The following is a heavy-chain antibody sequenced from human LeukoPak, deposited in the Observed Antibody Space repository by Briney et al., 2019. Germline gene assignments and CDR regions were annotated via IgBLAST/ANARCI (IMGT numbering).Heavy chain of an antibody. CDR1: GFTFSSYA. Sequence: GGSLRLSCAASGFTFSSYAVSWARQAPGKGLEWVSAISGSGGSTFYADSVKGRFTIARDNSKNTLYLQMNSLRAEDTAVYYCAKALYSSSFDFDYWGQGTLVTVSS. J-gene: IGHJ4*02. V-gene: IGHV3-23*01. CDR2: ISGSGGST. CDR3: AKALYSSSFDFDY. D-gene: IGHD6-6*01.